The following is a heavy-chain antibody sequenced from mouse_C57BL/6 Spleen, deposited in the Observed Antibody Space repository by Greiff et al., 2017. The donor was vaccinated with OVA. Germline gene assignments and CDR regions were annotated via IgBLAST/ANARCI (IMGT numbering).Heavy chain of an antibody. CDR1: GYTFTSYW. J-gene: IGHJ4*01. V-gene: IGHV1-53*01. CDR3: ARQYCYGSSYEGYYAMDY. Sequence: QVQLQQPGPELVKPGASVKLSCKASGYTFTSYWMHWVTQRPGQGLEWIGNINPSSGGPNYHEQFTSKATLTVDKASITAYMQLSNLTSEDSAVYDCARQYCYGSSYEGYYAMDYWGQGTSVTVSS. CDR2: INPSSGGP. D-gene: IGHD1-1*01.